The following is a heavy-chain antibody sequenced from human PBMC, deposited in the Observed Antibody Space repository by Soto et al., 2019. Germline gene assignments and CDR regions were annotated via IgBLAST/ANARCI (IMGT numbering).Heavy chain of an antibody. Sequence: ASVKVSCKASGYTFTTYGISWVRQAPGEGLEWLGWINTHNGNTNYAQNLQGRVFVTADTSTNTAYMELRSLRSDDTAIYFCTREGSAPYYYYAMDAWGQGTTVTVS. CDR1: GYTFTTYG. CDR2: INTHNGNT. V-gene: IGHV1-18*01. D-gene: IGHD3-10*01. CDR3: TREGSAPYYYYAMDA. J-gene: IGHJ6*02.